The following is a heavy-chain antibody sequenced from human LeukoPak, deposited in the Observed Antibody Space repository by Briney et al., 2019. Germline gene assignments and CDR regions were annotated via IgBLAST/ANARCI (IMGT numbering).Heavy chain of an antibody. V-gene: IGHV3-7*04. CDR1: GFTISFYW. CDR2: INQVASEK. D-gene: IGHD3-10*01. Sequence: GGSLRLSCAASGFTISFYWMSWVRQAPGKGLEWVANINQVASEKNYVDSVKGRFTISRDNAKNSLYLQMNSVRAEDTAMYYCVRDGGYYGPDSWGQGALVSVSS. CDR3: VRDGGYYGPDS. J-gene: IGHJ4*02.